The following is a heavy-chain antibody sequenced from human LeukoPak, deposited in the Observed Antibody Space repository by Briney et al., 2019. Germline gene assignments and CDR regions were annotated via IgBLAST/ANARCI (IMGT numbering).Heavy chain of an antibody. CDR2: TNNDGRST. V-gene: IGHV3-74*01. D-gene: IGHD6-13*01. CDR3: ARGGSSSWYIGLDY. CDR1: GFTFSSYW. Sequence: GGSLRLSCAASGFTFSSYWMHWVRQAAGKGLVWVSRTNNDGRSTSYADSVKGRLTISRDNAKNTLHLQMNSLRAEDTAVYYCARGGSSSWYIGLDYWGQGTLVTVSS. J-gene: IGHJ4*02.